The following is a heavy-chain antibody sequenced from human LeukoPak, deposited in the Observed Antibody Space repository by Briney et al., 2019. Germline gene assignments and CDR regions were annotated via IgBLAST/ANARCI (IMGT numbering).Heavy chain of an antibody. D-gene: IGHD2-2*01. J-gene: IGHJ4*02. Sequence: ASVKVSCKASGYTFTGYYMHWVRQAPGQGLEWMGWINPNSGGTNYAQKFQGRVTMTRDTSISTAYMELSRLRSDDTAVYYCARARDIVVVPAAILDYWGQGTLVTVSS. CDR2: INPNSGGT. CDR1: GYTFTGYY. V-gene: IGHV1-2*02. CDR3: ARARDIVVVPAAILDY.